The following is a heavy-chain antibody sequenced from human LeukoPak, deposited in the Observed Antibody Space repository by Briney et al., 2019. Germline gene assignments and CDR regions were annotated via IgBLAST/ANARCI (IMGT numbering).Heavy chain of an antibody. Sequence: SVKVSCKASGGTLSSYTISLVRQAPGQGLEWMGRIIPILGIANYAQKFQGRVTITADKSTSTAYMELSGLRSEDTAVYYCACELAATLDYWGQGTLVTVSS. CDR2: IIPILGIA. J-gene: IGHJ4*02. V-gene: IGHV1-69*02. D-gene: IGHD2-15*01. CDR3: ACELAATLDY. CDR1: GGTLSSYT.